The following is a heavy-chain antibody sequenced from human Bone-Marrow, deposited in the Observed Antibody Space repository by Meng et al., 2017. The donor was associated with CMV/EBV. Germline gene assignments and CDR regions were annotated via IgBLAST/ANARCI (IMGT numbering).Heavy chain of an antibody. Sequence: SETLSLTCTVSGGSISSGGYYWSWIRQHPGKGLEWIGYIYYSGSTNYNPSLKSRVTISVDTSKNQFSLKLSSVTAADTAVYYCARTSGTGSSWMFAYWGQGQRVNGAS. CDR2: IYYSGST. D-gene: IGHD6-13*01. CDR3: ARTSGTGSSWMFAY. V-gene: IGHV4-61*08. J-gene: IGHJ4*02. CDR1: GGSISSGGYY.